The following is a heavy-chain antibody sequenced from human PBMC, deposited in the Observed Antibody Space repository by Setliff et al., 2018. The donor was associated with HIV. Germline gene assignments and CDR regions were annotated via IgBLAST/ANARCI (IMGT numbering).Heavy chain of an antibody. J-gene: IGHJ4*02. CDR2: IYHSGST. CDR1: GYSISSGYY. V-gene: IGHV4-38-2*01. D-gene: IGHD6-19*01. CDR3: ARRGYSSGYFDY. Sequence: PSETLSLTCAVSGYSISSGYYWGWIRQPPGKGLEWIGSIYHSGSTYYNPSLKSRVTILVDTSNNNFSLKLNSVAAADTAMYHCARRGYSSGYFDYWGQGMLVTVSS.